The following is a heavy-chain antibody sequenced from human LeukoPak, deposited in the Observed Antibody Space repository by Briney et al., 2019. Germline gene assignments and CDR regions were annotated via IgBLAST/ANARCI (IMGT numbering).Heavy chain of an antibody. CDR1: GFSFSNYG. CDR3: ARARSNRGPLGY. CDR2: ISGSRGRT. Sequence: RPGGSLRLSCAASGFSFSNYGVSWVRQAPGKGLEWVSGISGSRGRTYYADSVKGRFTIPRDNSKNTLYLQMNSLRAEDTAVYYCARARSNRGPLGYWGQGTLVTVSS. J-gene: IGHJ4*02. D-gene: IGHD1-26*01. V-gene: IGHV3-23*01.